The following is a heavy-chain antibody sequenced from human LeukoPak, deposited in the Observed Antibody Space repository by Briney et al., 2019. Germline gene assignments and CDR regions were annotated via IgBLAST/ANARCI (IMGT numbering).Heavy chain of an antibody. Sequence: SETLSLTCTVSGGSISSSSYYWGWIRQPPGKGLEWIGSIYYSGSTYYNPSLKSRVTISVDTSKNQFSLKLSSVTAADTAVYYCARGSEGVSDYWGQGTLVTVSS. J-gene: IGHJ4*02. CDR3: ARGSEGVSDY. V-gene: IGHV4-39*07. CDR1: GGSISSSSYY. D-gene: IGHD2-8*01. CDR2: IYYSGST.